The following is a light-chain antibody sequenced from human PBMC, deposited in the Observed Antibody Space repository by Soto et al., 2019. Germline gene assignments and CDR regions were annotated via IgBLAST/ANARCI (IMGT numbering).Light chain of an antibody. Sequence: EIVMTQSPATLSVSPGERATLSCRASQSVSSNLAWYQQKPGQAPRLLIYGASTRATGIPARFSGSGSGTEFTHTISSLQSQYLAGYYSQKYNSWPPLTFRGGTKVEIK. J-gene: IGKJ4*01. V-gene: IGKV3-15*01. CDR2: GAS. CDR1: QSVSSN. CDR3: QKYNSWPPLT.